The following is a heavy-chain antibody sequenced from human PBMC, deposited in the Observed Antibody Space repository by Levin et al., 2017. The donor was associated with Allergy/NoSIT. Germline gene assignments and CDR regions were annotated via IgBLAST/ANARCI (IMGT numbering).Heavy chain of an antibody. D-gene: IGHD6-19*01. CDR3: AGEPRGASSGPHFDH. Sequence: GESLKISCAASGFTFSTYGVHWVRQPPGKGLEWVAGISYDGSNKYYADSVKGRFSISRDNSKNTLYLQMTSRGADDTAVFYCAGEPRGASSGPHFDHWGQGALVTVSS. V-gene: IGHV3-33*01. CDR1: GFTFSTYG. CDR2: ISYDGSNK. J-gene: IGHJ4*02.